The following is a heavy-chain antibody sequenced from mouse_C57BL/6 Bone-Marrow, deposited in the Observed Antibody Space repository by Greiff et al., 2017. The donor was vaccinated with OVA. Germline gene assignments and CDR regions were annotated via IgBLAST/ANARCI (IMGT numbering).Heavy chain of an antibody. V-gene: IGHV1-15*01. D-gene: IGHD1-1*01. CDR2: IDPETGGT. CDR1: GYTFTDYE. J-gene: IGHJ4*01. Sequence: QVQLKQSGAELVRPGASVTLSCKASGYTFTDYEMHWVKQTPVHGLEWIGAIDPETGGTAYNQKFKGKAILTADKSSSTAYMELRSLTSEDSAVYYCTRWGYGSSRYYYAMDYWGQGTSVTVSS. CDR3: TRWGYGSSRYYYAMDY.